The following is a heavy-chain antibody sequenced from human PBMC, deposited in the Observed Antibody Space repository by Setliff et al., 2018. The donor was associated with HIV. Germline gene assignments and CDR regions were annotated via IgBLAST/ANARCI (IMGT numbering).Heavy chain of an antibody. J-gene: IGHJ6*03. CDR1: GGSISSSNY. V-gene: IGHV4-4*02. CDR2: IYHSGSL. CDR3: ARHRDPPGTSWIFYYYYMDL. D-gene: IGHD2-2*01. Sequence: SETLSLTCAVSGGSISSSNYWSWVRQAPGKGLEWIGEIYHSGSLNLNPSLRSRVTMSVDKSKNQFSLRLSSVTAADTGVYYCARHRDPPGTSWIFYYYYMDLWGGGTTVTVSS.